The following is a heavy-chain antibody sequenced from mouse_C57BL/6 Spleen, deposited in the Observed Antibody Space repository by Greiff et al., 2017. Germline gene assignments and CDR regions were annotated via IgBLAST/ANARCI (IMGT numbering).Heavy chain of an antibody. Sequence: VQLQQSGPVLVKPGASVKMSCKASGYTFTDYYMNWVKQSHGKSLEWIGVINPYNGGTSYNQKFKGKATLTVDKSSRTAYRELKSLTSEDSAVSYCAWGVLLPAYWGQGTLVTVSA. CDR1: GYTFTDYY. J-gene: IGHJ3*01. CDR3: AWGVLLPAY. D-gene: IGHD1-1*01. V-gene: IGHV1-19*01. CDR2: INPYNGGT.